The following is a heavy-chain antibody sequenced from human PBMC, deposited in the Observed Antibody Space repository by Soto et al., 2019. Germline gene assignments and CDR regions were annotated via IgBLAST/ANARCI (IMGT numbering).Heavy chain of an antibody. Sequence: PGGSLRLSCAASGFTFSSYSMNWVRQAPGKGLEWVSSISSSSSYIYYADSVKGRFTISRDNAKNSLYLQMNSLRAEDTAVYYCARGDYIWGSYRDFDYWGQGTLVTVSS. J-gene: IGHJ4*02. CDR2: ISSSSSYI. D-gene: IGHD3-16*02. CDR3: ARGDYIWGSYRDFDY. CDR1: GFTFSSYS. V-gene: IGHV3-21*01.